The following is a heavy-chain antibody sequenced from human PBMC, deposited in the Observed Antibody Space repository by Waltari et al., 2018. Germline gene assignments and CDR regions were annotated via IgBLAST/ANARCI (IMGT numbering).Heavy chain of an antibody. D-gene: IGHD3-16*01. J-gene: IGHJ3*01. CDR2: ISYSWAT. CDR3: ATYIGASLGTAAFDV. V-gene: IGHV4-39*01. Sequence: WVRQPPGKVLGWTATISYSWATYSDPFLSSLVTILVDTFKNQFSLKLSSVTAADTAVYYCATYIGASLGTAAFDVWGRGTMVTVSS.